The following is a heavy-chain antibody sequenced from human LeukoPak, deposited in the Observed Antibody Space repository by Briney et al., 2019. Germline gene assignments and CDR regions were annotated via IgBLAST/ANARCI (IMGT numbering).Heavy chain of an antibody. CDR1: GVSLTTSGMC. Sequence: SGPALVKPTQTLTLTCAFSGVSLTTSGMCVSWIRQPPGKALEWLARIDWDDDEYYSPSLKTRLTISKDTSKNQVVLTMTNMDPVDTATYYCARFRSAGYIDYWGQGTLVSVSS. CDR2: IDWDDDE. V-gene: IGHV2-70*11. J-gene: IGHJ4*02. CDR3: ARFRSAGYIDY. D-gene: IGHD4/OR15-4a*01.